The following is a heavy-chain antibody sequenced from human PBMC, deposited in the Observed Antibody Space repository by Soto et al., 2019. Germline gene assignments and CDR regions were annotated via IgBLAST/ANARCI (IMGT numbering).Heavy chain of an antibody. CDR1: GGSFSGYY. D-gene: IGHD6-6*01. J-gene: IGHJ6*02. CDR3: ARGWVRIAARRPDYYSGLAV. Sequence: EPLSLTCTVYGGSFSGYYRSWIRQPPGKGLEWIGEINHSGSTIYNPSLKSRVTISVDTSKNQFSLKLSSVTAADTAVYYWARGWVRIAARRPDYYSGLAVWGQGTTVTVSS. CDR2: INHSGST. V-gene: IGHV4-34*01.